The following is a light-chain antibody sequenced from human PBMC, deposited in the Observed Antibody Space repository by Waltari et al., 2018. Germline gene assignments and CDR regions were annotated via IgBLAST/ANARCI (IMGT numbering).Light chain of an antibody. CDR3: QQYYSAPYT. CDR1: QSVLYTSNYHNY. V-gene: IGKV4-1*01. Sequence: DIVMTQSPDSLSVSLGERATINCKSSQSVLYTSNYHNYLAWYQQKPGQPPKLLLYWASTRESGVPDRFSGSGSGTDFTLSISTLQAEDVAVYYCQQYYSAPYTVGQGTRLEIK. J-gene: IGKJ2*01. CDR2: WAS.